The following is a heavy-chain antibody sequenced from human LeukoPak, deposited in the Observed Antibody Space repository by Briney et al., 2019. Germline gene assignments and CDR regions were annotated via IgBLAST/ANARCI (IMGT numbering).Heavy chain of an antibody. D-gene: IGHD6-6*01. CDR3: ARDLLGYSTSYYFDF. CDR1: GFTFSSYS. V-gene: IGHV3-48*01. Sequence: PGGSLRLSCAASGFTFSSYSMNWVRQAPGKGLEWVSYISSSSSTIYTDSVRGRFTISRDNAKNSLFLQMNSLRAEDTAAYYCARDLLGYSTSYYFDFWGQGTLVTVS. CDR2: ISSSSSTI. J-gene: IGHJ4*02.